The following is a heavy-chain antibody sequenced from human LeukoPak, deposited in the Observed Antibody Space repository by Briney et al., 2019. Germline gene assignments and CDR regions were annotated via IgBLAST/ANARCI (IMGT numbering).Heavy chain of an antibody. CDR1: GGTISSYA. D-gene: IGHD6-13*01. CDR3: ARFASSSRGDAFDI. J-gene: IGHJ3*02. CDR2: IIPILGIA. V-gene: IGHV1-69*04. Sequence: EASVKVSCKASGGTISSYAITWVRQAPGQGLEWMGRIIPILGIANYAQKFQGRVTITADKSTSTAYMELSSLRSEDTAVYYCARFASSSRGDAFDIWGQGTMVTVSS.